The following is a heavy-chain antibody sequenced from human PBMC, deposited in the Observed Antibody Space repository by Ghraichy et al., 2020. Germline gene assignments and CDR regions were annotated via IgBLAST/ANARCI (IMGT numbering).Heavy chain of an antibody. CDR2: ISSSSSYT. V-gene: IGHV3-11*06. J-gene: IGHJ4*02. D-gene: IGHD6-6*01. Sequence: GESLNISCAASGFTFSDYYMSWIRQAPGKGLEWVSYISSSSSYTNYADSVKGRFTISRDNAKNSLYLQMNSLRAEDTAVYYCACSVLGSSSGFDYWGQGTLVTVSS. CDR1: GFTFSDYY. CDR3: ACSVLGSSSGFDY.